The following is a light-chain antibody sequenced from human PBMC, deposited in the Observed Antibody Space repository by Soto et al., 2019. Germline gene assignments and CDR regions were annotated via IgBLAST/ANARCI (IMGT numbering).Light chain of an antibody. CDR1: SSDVGGSEY. Sequence: QSVLTQPASVSGSPGQSITISCTGTSSDVGGSEYVSWYQQHPGKAPKAMIYEVSDRPTGVSHRFSGSKSANTATLTISGLQPEDEADYYCSSYTSGGTLYVFGTGTKVTVL. J-gene: IGLJ1*01. CDR2: EVS. V-gene: IGLV2-14*01. CDR3: SSYTSGGTLYV.